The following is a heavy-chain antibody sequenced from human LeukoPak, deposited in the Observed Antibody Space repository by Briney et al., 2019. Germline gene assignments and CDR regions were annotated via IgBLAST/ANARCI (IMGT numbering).Heavy chain of an antibody. CDR2: IKQDGSEK. CDR1: GFTFSSYR. J-gene: IGHJ6*02. Sequence: GGSLRLACAASGFTFSSYRMSWVRQAPGKGLEWVANIKQDGSEKYYVDSVKGRFTISRDNAKNSLYLQMNSLRAEDTAVYYCARGNSSSWFGYYYYYGMDVWGQGTTVTVSS. V-gene: IGHV3-7*04. CDR3: ARGNSSSWFGYYYYYGMDV. D-gene: IGHD6-13*01.